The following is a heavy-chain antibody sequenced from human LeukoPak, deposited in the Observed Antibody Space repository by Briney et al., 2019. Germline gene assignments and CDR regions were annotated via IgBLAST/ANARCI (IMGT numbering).Heavy chain of an antibody. CDR2: ISSSSGYT. D-gene: IGHD2-2*01. V-gene: IGHV3-11*06. Sequence: GGSLRLSCAASGFTLSDYYMSWIRQAPGKGLEWVSYISSSSGYTNYADSVKGRFTISRDNAKNSLYLQMNSLRAEDTAVYYCARDIAGVSSSTSLYYFDYWGQGTLVTVSS. CDR1: GFTLSDYY. J-gene: IGHJ4*02. CDR3: ARDIAGVSSSTSLYYFDY.